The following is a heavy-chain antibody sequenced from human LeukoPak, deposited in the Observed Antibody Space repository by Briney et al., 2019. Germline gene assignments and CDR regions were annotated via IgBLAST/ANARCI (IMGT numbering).Heavy chain of an antibody. CDR3: ARDESYDFWSGRY. CDR2: IYYMGAT. D-gene: IGHD3-3*01. J-gene: IGHJ4*02. Sequence: SETLSLTCAVYGGSFSGYYWSWIRQAPGKGVEWIAYIYYMGATNYNPSLKSRVTISVDTSKTQFSLTVRSVTAADTAVYYCARDESYDFWSGRYWGQGTLVTVSS. CDR1: GGSFSGYY. V-gene: IGHV4-59*01.